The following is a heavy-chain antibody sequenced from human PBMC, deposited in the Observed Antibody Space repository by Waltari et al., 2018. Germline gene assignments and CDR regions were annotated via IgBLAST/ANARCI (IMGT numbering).Heavy chain of an antibody. D-gene: IGHD7-27*01. CDR1: GFTVSNNY. CDR3: ATWTGGSLGAFDN. V-gene: IGHV3-53*01. J-gene: IGHJ3*02. Sequence: EVQLVESGGGLIQPGGSLRLSCEVSGFTVSNNYIGWVRQAPGKGLEVCSVIYSGGDTYDADAVRGRFTISRDNSKNTLYLQMNSLRVEDTALYYCATWTGGSLGAFDNWGQGTMVTVSS. CDR2: IYSGGDT.